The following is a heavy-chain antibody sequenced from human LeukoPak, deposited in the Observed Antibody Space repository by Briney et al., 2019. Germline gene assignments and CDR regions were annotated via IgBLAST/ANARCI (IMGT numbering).Heavy chain of an antibody. CDR3: ARGGGYYDSSGSTYYFDC. CDR1: GFTFSSYA. D-gene: IGHD3-22*01. CDR2: ISYDGSNK. Sequence: GGSLRLSCAASGFTFSSYAMHWVRQAPGKGLEWVAVISYDGSNKYYADSVKGRFTISRDNSKNTLYLQMNSLRAEDTAVYYCARGGGYYDSSGSTYYFDCWGQGTLVTVSS. V-gene: IGHV3-30-3*01. J-gene: IGHJ4*02.